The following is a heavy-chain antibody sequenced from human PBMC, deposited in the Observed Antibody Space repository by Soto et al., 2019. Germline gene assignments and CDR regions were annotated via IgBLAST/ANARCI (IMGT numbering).Heavy chain of an antibody. V-gene: IGHV4-31*03. CDR1: GGSISSGGYY. CDR2: IYYSGST. CDR3: ARESAGVVVTAISAFDI. D-gene: IGHD2-21*02. J-gene: IGHJ3*02. Sequence: SETLSLTCTVSGGSISSGGYYWSWIRQHPGKGLEWIGYIYYSGSTYYNPSLKSRVTISVDTSKNQFSLKLSSVTAADTAVYYCARESAGVVVTAISAFDIWGQGTMVTV.